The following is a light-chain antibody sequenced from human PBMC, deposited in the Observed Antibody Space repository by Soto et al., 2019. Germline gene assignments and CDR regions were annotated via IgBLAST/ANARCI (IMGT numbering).Light chain of an antibody. V-gene: IGKV1-39*01. CDR1: QSINNY. CDR2: SAS. CDR3: QQSLTLPIT. J-gene: IGKJ5*01. Sequence: DIQMTQSPASLSVSVGDRVTITCRASQSINNYLNWYLQRPGQAPKLLIRSASTLQRGFPSRFSGRVSRTEFSLTIAHLQPGDFGTYYCQQSLTLPITFGQGTRLDIK.